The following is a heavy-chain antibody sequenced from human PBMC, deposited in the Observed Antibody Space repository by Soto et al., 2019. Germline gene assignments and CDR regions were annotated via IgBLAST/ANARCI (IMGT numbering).Heavy chain of an antibody. CDR2: IYSDGSRT. CDR3: ARGAGGYYYMDV. CDR1: GFTFNTYW. D-gene: IGHD3-10*01. Sequence: EVQLVESGGGLVQPGGSLRLSCATSGFTFNTYWMHWVHQAPGKGLVWVSRIYSDGSRTSYADSVKGRFTISRDNAKNTLYLQMDGLSPEDSAVYYCARGAGGYYYMDVWGNGTTVTVSS. V-gene: IGHV3-74*01. J-gene: IGHJ6*03.